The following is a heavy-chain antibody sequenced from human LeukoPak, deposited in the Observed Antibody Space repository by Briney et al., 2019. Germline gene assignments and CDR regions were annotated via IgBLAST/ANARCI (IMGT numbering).Heavy chain of an antibody. V-gene: IGHV1-69*10. D-gene: IGHD6-13*01. CDR1: GGTFSSYA. Sequence: ASVKVSCKASGGTFSSYAISWVRQAPGQGLEWMGWIIPILGIANYAQKFQGRVTMTRDTSISTAYMELSRLRSDDTAVYYCARERGQQLPQHYWGQGTLVTVSS. CDR3: ARERGQQLPQHY. J-gene: IGHJ4*02. CDR2: IIPILGIA.